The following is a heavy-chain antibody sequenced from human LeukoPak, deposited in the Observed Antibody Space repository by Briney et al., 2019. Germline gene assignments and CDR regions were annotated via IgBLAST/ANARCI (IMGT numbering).Heavy chain of an antibody. CDR1: GGTFSSYA. CDR3: ATRVGAARYYGMDV. V-gene: IGHV1-69*06. J-gene: IGHJ6*02. D-gene: IGHD1-26*01. CDR2: IIPIFGTA. Sequence: ASVKVSCKASGGTFSSYAISWVRQAPGQGLEWMGGIIPIFGTAIYAQKFQGRVTMTEDTSTDTAYMELSSLRSEDTAVYYCATRVGAARYYGMDVWGQGTTVTVS.